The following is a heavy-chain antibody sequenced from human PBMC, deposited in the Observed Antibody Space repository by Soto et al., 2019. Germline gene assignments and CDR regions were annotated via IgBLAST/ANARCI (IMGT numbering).Heavy chain of an antibody. CDR3: ARSGNYYDSSGYPSYYYGMAV. D-gene: IGHD3-22*01. J-gene: IGHJ6*02. V-gene: IGHV1-46*03. CDR1: GYTFTSYY. Sequence: ASVKVSCKASGYTFTSYYMHWVRQAPGQGLEWMGIINPSGGSTSYAQKFQGRVTMTRDTSTSTVYMELSSLRSEDTAVYYCARSGNYYDSSGYPSYYYGMAVWGQGTTVTVSS. CDR2: INPSGGST.